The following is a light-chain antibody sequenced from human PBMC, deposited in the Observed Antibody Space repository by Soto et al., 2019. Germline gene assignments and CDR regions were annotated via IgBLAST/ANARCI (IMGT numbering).Light chain of an antibody. J-gene: IGKJ5*01. CDR3: QQYGSSRIT. CDR2: GAS. V-gene: IGKV3-20*01. CDR1: QSVSSSY. Sequence: EIVLTQSPGTLSLSPGERATLSCRASQSVSSSYLAWYQQKPGQAPRLLIYGASSRATGIPERFSGSGSGTDFTLTISRLEPEDFAVYYCQQYGSSRITFGQGTRLEIK.